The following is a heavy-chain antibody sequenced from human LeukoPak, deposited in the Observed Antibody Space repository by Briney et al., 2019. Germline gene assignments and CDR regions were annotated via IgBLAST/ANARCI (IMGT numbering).Heavy chain of an antibody. D-gene: IGHD6-13*01. J-gene: IGHJ5*02. CDR3: ARSEGYSSSSNWFDP. Sequence: PGGSLRLSCAASGFTFSSYEMNWVRQAPGKGLEWVSYISSSGSTIYYADSVKGRFTISRDNAKNSLYLQMNSLRAEDTAVYYFARSEGYSSSSNWFDPWGQGTLVTVSS. CDR2: ISSSGSTI. CDR1: GFTFSSYE. V-gene: IGHV3-48*03.